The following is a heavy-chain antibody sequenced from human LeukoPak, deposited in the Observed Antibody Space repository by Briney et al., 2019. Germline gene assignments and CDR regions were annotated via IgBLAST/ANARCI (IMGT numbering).Heavy chain of an antibody. J-gene: IGHJ3*02. CDR3: ARDGVKGDAFDI. D-gene: IGHD3-16*01. CDR1: GFTFSSNA. CDR2: VTAAGDTT. Sequence: PGGSLRLSCAASGFTFSSNAMTWVRLAPGKGLECVSAVTAAGDTTYYADSVKGRFTISRDNSRNTLYLQLNYLRSEDTAVYYCARDGVKGDAFDIWGQGTMVTVSS. V-gene: IGHV3-23*01.